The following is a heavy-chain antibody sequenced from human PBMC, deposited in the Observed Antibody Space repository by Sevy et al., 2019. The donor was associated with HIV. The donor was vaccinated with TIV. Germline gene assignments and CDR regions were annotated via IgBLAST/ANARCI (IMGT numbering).Heavy chain of an antibody. CDR1: GFSFSNYG. CDR2: IWFDGSQI. V-gene: IGHV3-33*01. D-gene: IGHD5-12*01. J-gene: IGHJ6*02. CDR3: SSPAVAHGMDV. Sequence: GGSLRLSCAASGFSFSNYGMHWVRQAPGKGLELVAVIWFDGSQIKYADSVKGRFVISRDNLRDTLYLQMNNLTVEDTAVYYCSSPAVAHGMDVWGQGTTVTVSS.